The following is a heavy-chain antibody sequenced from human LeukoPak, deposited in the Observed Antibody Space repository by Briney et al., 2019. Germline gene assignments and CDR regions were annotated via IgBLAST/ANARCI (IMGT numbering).Heavy chain of an antibody. J-gene: IGHJ4*02. CDR2: IYSGGST. V-gene: IGHV3-66*01. CDR3: ARETSLLRAITFGGVPLH. D-gene: IGHD3-16*01. Sequence: GGSLRLSCAASGFTVSSNYMSWVRQAPGKGLEWVSVIYSGGSTYYADSVKGRFTISRDNSKNTLYLQMNSLRAEDTAVYYCARETSLLRAITFGGVPLHWGQGTLVTVSS. CDR1: GFTVSSNY.